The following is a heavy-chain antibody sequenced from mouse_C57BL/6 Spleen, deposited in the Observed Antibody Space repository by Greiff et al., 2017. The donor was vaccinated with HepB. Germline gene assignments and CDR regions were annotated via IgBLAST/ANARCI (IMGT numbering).Heavy chain of an antibody. V-gene: IGHV5-4*03. CDR3: ARTATHLYFDG. Sequence: DVMLVESGGGLVKPGGSLKLSCAASGFTFSSYAMSWVRQTPEKRLEWVATISDGGSYTYYPNNVKGRFTISRDNAKNNLYMQMNHLKSEDTSMYYCARTATHLYFDGWGTGATVTVSS. D-gene: IGHD1-1*01. CDR1: GFTFSSYA. J-gene: IGHJ1*03. CDR2: ISDGGSYT.